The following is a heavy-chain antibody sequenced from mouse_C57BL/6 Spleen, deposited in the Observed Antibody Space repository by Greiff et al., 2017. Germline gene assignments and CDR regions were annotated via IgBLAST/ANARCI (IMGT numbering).Heavy chain of an antibody. CDR2: IRLKSDNYAT. CDR1: GFTFSNYW. V-gene: IGHV6-3*01. J-gene: IGHJ2*01. Sequence: EVKLMESGGGLVQPGGSMKLSCVASGFTFSNYWMNWVRQSPEKGLEWVAQIRLKSDNYATHYAESVKGRFTISRDDSKSSVYLQMNNLRAEDTGIYYCTGDTTVFDYWGQGTTLTVSS. D-gene: IGHD1-1*01. CDR3: TGDTTVFDY.